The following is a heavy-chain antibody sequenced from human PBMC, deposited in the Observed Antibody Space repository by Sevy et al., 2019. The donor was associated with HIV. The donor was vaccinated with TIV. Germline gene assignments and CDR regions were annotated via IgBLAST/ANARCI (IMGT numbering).Heavy chain of an antibody. CDR2: ILSDGNKK. Sequence: GGSLRLSCAASGFVFSTYGMHWVRQAPGKGLDWVAIILSDGNKKYYADSVKGRFTISRDNAENTVYLQMNSLTFEDTAVYYCAREGSSGMTIWGYAFDIWGQGTMVTVSS. CDR3: AREGSSGMTIWGYAFDI. CDR1: GFVFSTYG. D-gene: IGHD1-26*01. J-gene: IGHJ3*02. V-gene: IGHV3-30*19.